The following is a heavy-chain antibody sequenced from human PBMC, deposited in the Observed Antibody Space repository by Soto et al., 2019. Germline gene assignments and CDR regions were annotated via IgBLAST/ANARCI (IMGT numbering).Heavy chain of an antibody. V-gene: IGHV1-69*13. D-gene: IGHD1-1*01. J-gene: IGHJ6*02. CDR2: IIPMFGTV. CDR1: GGTLSTYA. CDR3: ARMWQEEMATTTSYYGMDV. Sequence: SVKVSCKASGGTLSTYAISWVRQAPGQGLEWMGGIIPMFGTVNYAQKFQGRVTITADESTSTANMELSSLRSEDTAVYYCARMWQEEMATTTSYYGMDVWGQGTTVTVSS.